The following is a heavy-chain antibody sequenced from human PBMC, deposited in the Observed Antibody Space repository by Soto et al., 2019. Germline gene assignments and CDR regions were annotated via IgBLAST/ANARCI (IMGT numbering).Heavy chain of an antibody. V-gene: IGHV4-59*01. D-gene: IGHD4-17*01. J-gene: IGHJ6*02. CDR3: ASDYGGNSGRYYYYGMDV. CDR2: IYYSGST. CDR1: GGSISSYY. Sequence: KASETLSLTCTVSGGSISSYYWSWIRQPPGKGLEWIGYIYYSGSTNYNPSLKSRVTISVDTSKNQFSLKLSSVTAADTAVYYCASDYGGNSGRYYYYGMDVWGQGTTVTVSS.